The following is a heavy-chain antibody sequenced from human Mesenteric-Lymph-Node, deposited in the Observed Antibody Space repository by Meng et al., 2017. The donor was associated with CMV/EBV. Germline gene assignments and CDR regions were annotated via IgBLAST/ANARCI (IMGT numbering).Heavy chain of an antibody. D-gene: IGHD2-2*01. J-gene: IGHJ6*02. Sequence: SETLSLTCTVSGGSISSSSYYWGWIRQPPGKGLEWIGKIYHSGSTNYNPSLKSRVTISVDKSKNQFSLKLSSVTAADTAVYYCARGLIVVVPAAIDYGMDVWGQGTTVTVSS. V-gene: IGHV4-39*07. CDR2: IYHSGST. CDR1: GGSISSSSYY. CDR3: ARGLIVVVPAAIDYGMDV.